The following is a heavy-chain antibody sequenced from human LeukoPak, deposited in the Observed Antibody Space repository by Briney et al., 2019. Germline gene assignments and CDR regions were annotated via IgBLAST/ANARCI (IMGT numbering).Heavy chain of an antibody. V-gene: IGHV5-51*01. Sequence: GESLKISCKGSGYGFTSYWIGWVRQMPGKGLEWMGIIYPGDSDTRYSPAFQGQVTISADNDIRTAHLQWPSAKASDTHMYYCAAPASSGYYYRYWGQGTLVTVSS. CDR1: GYGFTSYW. CDR3: AAPASSGYYYRY. D-gene: IGHD3-22*01. CDR2: IYPGDSDT. J-gene: IGHJ4*02.